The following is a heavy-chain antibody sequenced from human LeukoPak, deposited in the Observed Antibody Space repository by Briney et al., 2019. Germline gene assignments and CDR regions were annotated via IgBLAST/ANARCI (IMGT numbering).Heavy chain of an antibody. CDR3: TARNFDY. V-gene: IGHV3-30-3*01. J-gene: IGHJ4*02. CDR1: GLTFTTYP. CDR2: ISYDESNK. Sequence: GGSLRLSCAASGLTFTTYPMHWVRQAPGKGLEWVAVISYDESNKYYGDSVQGRFTISRDDSKNTLYLQMNSLKTEDTAAYYCTARNFDYWGQGTLVTVSS.